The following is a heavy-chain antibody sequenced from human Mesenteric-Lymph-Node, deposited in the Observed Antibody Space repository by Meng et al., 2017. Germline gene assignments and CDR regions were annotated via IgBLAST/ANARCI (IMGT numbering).Heavy chain of an antibody. CDR1: GYTLTELS. V-gene: IGHV1-24*01. J-gene: IGHJ4*02. CDR2: FDPEDGET. Sequence: VQWVQFVAEVKKPWASVKVSCKVSGYTLTELSMHWVRQAPGKGLEWIGGFDPEDGETIYAQKCKGRVTMTEDTSTDTAYMELSSLRSEDTAVYYCATNWGLPHLTSGFDYWGQGTLVTVSS. D-gene: IGHD7-27*01. CDR3: ATNWGLPHLTSGFDY.